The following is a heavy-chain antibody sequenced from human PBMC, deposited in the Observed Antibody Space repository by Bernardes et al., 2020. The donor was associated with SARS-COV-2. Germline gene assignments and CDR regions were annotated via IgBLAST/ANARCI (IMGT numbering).Heavy chain of an antibody. CDR2: IGSGSRDI. D-gene: IGHD2-15*01. CDR1: GFTFSSYG. V-gene: IGHV3-21*05. CDR3: ARRLIVEARAGLDY. J-gene: IGHJ4*02. Sequence: GGSLRLSCEASGFTFSSYGMYWVRQAPGKGLEWISYIGSGSRDISYADSVKGRFTISRDDAKNSLYLQMGSLTAEDTAVYYCARRLIVEARAGLDYWGQGALVTVSS.